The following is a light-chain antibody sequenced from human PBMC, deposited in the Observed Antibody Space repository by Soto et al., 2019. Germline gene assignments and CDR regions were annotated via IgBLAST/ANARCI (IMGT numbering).Light chain of an antibody. J-gene: IGLJ1*01. CDR2: EVS. CDR1: SSDFGDYNY. CDR3: TSYTSSSTYV. V-gene: IGLV2-14*01. Sequence: QSVLTQPASVSGSPGQSITISCTGTSSDFGDYNYVSWYQQHPGKAPKLMIYEVSYRPSGVSNRFSGSKSGNTASLTISGLQAEDEADYYCTSYTSSSTYVFGTGTKLTVL.